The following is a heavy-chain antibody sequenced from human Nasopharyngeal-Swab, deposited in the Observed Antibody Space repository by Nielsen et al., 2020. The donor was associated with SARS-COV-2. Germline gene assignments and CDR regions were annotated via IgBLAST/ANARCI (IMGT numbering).Heavy chain of an antibody. V-gene: IGHV3-9*01. CDR2: ISWTSGSI. CDR1: GFTFDDYA. Sequence: SLKISCAASGFTFDDYAMHWVRQAPGKGLEWVSGISWTSGSIGYADSVKGRFTISRDNAKNSLYLQMNSLRAEDTALYYCATIPGTPYYYYGMDVWGQGTTVTVSS. J-gene: IGHJ6*02. CDR3: ATIPGTPYYYYGMDV. D-gene: IGHD1-1*01.